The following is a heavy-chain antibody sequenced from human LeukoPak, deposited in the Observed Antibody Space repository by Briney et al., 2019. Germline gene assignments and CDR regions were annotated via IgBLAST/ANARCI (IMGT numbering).Heavy chain of an antibody. Sequence: ASVKVSCKASGYKFTGYYLHWVRQAPGQGLEWMGWINPNIGGTHYAQKLQGRVTMTTDTSTSTAYMELRSLRSDDTAVYYCARVKYDSSGYYSNWFDPWGQGTLVTVSS. CDR1: GYKFTGYY. J-gene: IGHJ5*02. V-gene: IGHV1-2*02. D-gene: IGHD3-22*01. CDR3: ARVKYDSSGYYSNWFDP. CDR2: INPNIGGT.